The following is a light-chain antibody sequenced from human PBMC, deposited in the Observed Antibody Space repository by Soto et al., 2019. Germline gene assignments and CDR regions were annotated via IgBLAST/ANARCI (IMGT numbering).Light chain of an antibody. CDR3: SSYAGSNNFV. Sequence: QSALTQPPSASGSPGQSVTISCTGTSSDVGGYNYVSWYQQHPGKAPKLMIYEVSKRPSGVPDRFSGSKSGNTASLTVSGLQGGDEGDYYCSSYAGSNNFVFGGGTQLPVL. CDR2: EVS. CDR1: SSDVGGYNY. V-gene: IGLV2-8*01. J-gene: IGLJ2*01.